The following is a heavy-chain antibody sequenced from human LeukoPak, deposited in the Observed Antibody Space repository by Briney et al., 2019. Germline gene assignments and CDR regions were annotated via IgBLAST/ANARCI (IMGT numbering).Heavy chain of an antibody. Sequence: PSETLSLTCTVSGGPISSYYWSWIRQPPGKGLEWIGYIYYSGSTNYNPSLKSRVTISVDTSKNHFSLKLTSVTAADTAVYYCARDQTYSGSGIYTYFDYWGQGILVTVSS. CDR3: ARDQTYSGSGIYTYFDY. D-gene: IGHD3-10*01. CDR2: IYYSGST. J-gene: IGHJ4*02. V-gene: IGHV4-59*12. CDR1: GGPISSYY.